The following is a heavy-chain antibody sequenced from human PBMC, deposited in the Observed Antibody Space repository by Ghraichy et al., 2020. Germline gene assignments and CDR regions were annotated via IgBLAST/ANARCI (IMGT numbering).Heavy chain of an antibody. CDR1: GFTFSNYW. CDR2: IKQDGRET. CDR3: ASRPPHAYYYGLFDY. Sequence: GGSLRLSCAGSGFTFSNYWMTWVRQAPGKGLEWVANIKQDGRETYYVDSVKGRFTISRDNARNSLYLQMDSLRAEDTAVYYCASRPPHAYYYGLFDYCGQGSLVTVSS. J-gene: IGHJ4*02. D-gene: IGHD2/OR15-2a*01. V-gene: IGHV3-7*01.